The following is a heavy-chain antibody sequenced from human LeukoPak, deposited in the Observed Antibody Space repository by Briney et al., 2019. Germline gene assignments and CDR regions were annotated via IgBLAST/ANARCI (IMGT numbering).Heavy chain of an antibody. CDR2: IYYSGST. CDR3: AREGAAYRWFDP. CDR1: GGSISSGGYY. V-gene: IGHV4-31*03. D-gene: IGHD2-21*01. Sequence: SETLSLTCTVSGGSISSGGYYWSWIRQHPGKGLEWIGYIYYSGSTYYNPSLKSRVTISVDTSKNQFSLKLSSVTAADTAVYYCAREGAAYRWFDPWGQGTLVTVSS. J-gene: IGHJ5*02.